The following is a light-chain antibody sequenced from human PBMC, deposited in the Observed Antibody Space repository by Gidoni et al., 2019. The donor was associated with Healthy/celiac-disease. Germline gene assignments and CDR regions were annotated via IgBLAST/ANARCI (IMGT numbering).Light chain of an antibody. CDR1: QSVSSY. Sequence: EILFPQSPATLSLSPGERATLSCRASQSVSSYLAWYQQKPGQAPRLLVYDASTRATGILARFSGSGSATDFIPTISSLEPEDFVVYYCQQRSNWPLFTFGHGTKVDIK. CDR2: DAS. V-gene: IGKV3-11*01. J-gene: IGKJ3*01. CDR3: QQRSNWPLFT.